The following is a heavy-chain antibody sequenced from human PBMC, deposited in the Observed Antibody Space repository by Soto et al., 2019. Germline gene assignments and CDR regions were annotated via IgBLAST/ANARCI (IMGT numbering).Heavy chain of an antibody. V-gene: IGHV3-21*01. D-gene: IGHD6-13*01. Sequence: EVQLVESGGGLVKPGGSLRLSCAASGFTFSSYSMNWVRQAPGKGLEWVSSISSSSSYIYYADSVKGRFTISRDNAKNSLYRQMNSLRAEDTAVYYCARGRQQLAPDAFDIWGQGTMVTVSS. CDR2: ISSSSSYI. CDR1: GFTFSSYS. J-gene: IGHJ3*02. CDR3: ARGRQQLAPDAFDI.